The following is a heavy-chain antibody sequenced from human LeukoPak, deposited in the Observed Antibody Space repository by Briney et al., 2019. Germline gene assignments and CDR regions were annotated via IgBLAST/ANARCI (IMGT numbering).Heavy chain of an antibody. J-gene: IGHJ3*02. V-gene: IGHV3-21*01. CDR2: ISSSSSYI. CDR3: ASLSSLDAFDI. D-gene: IGHD5/OR15-5a*01. CDR1: GFTFSSYS. Sequence: GGSLRLSCAASGFTFSSYSMNWVRQAPGKGLEWVSSISSSSSYIYYADSVKGRFTISRDNAKNSLYLQMNSLRAEDTAVYYCASLSSLDAFDIWGQGTMVTVSS.